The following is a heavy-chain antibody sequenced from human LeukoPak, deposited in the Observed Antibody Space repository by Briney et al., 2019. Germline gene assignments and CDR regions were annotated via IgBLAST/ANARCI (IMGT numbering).Heavy chain of an antibody. V-gene: IGHV3-23*01. CDR1: GFTFSSSA. Sequence: GGSLRLSCTASGFTFSSSAITWVRQAPGKGLEWVSGISGSGSGTYYADFVKGRFTISKDNSKNTMYLEMNSLRAEDTAVYYCAKMNGYMDVWGKGTTVTVSS. CDR3: AKMNGYMDV. D-gene: IGHD1-1*01. CDR2: ISGSGSGT. J-gene: IGHJ6*03.